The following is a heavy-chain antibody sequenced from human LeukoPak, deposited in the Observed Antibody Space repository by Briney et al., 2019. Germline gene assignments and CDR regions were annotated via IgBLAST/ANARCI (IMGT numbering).Heavy chain of an antibody. CDR3: ARAAPRYCSGGSCYWSYFDY. D-gene: IGHD2-15*01. CDR2: IKKDGSET. J-gene: IGHJ4*02. V-gene: IGHV3-7*01. Sequence: GGSLRLSCAASGFTLSTYWMSWVRQVPGKGLEWVANIKKDGSETYYADSVKGRFTISRDNSKNTLYLQMNSLRAEDTAVYYCARAAPRYCSGGSCYWSYFDYWGQGTLVTVSS. CDR1: GFTLSTYW.